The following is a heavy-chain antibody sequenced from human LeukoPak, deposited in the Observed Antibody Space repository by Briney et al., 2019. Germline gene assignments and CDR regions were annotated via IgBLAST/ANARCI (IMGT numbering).Heavy chain of an antibody. D-gene: IGHD3-10*01. V-gene: IGHV3-7*03. CDR3: AKVLGRGQQPFDY. Sequence: GGPLRLSCAASGFTFSSHWMSWVRQAPGKGLEWVANIKKDGSEKYYVDAVKGRFTISRDNAKNSLYLQMNSLRAEDTALYYCAKVLGRGQQPFDYWGQGTLVTVSS. CDR1: GFTFSSHW. CDR2: IKKDGSEK. J-gene: IGHJ4*02.